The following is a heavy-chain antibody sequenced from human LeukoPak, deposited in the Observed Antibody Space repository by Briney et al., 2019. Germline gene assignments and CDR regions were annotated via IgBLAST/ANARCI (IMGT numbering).Heavy chain of an antibody. V-gene: IGHV3-30*18. CDR3: AKDQDSYYYYYMDV. J-gene: IGHJ6*03. Sequence: GGSLRLSCAASGFTFSSYGMHWVRQAPGKGLEWVAVISYDGSNKYYADSVKGRFTISRDNSKNTLYLQMDSLRVEDTAVYYCAKDQDSYYYYYMDVWGKGTTVTVSS. CDR2: ISYDGSNK. CDR1: GFTFSSYG.